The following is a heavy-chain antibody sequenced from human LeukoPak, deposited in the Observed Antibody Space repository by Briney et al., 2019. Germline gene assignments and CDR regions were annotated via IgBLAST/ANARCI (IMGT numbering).Heavy chain of an antibody. Sequence: GASVKVSCKASGYTFTGYYIHWVRQAPGQGLEWMGIINPSDGTTSYAQKFQGRVTMTRDTSTSTVYMEVRSLGSEDTAVYYCARAPANKYDSRLPEDYWGQGTLVTVSS. CDR2: INPSDGTT. J-gene: IGHJ4*02. V-gene: IGHV1-46*01. D-gene: IGHD3-22*01. CDR1: GYTFTGYY. CDR3: ARAPANKYDSRLPEDY.